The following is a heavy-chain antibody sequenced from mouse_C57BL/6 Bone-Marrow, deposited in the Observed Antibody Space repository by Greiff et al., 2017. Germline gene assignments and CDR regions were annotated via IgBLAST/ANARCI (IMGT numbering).Heavy chain of an antibody. Sequence: QVQLQQPGPELVKPGASVKLSCKASGYTFTRYWMPWVKQRPGQGLEWIGNINPSNGGTNYNEKFKCKATLTVDKSSSTAYMQLSSLTSEDSAVYYCARSYYGSSYSAWFSYWGQGTLVTVAA. V-gene: IGHV1-53*01. CDR1: GYTFTRYW. CDR3: ARSYYGSSYSAWFSY. D-gene: IGHD1-1*01. J-gene: IGHJ3*01. CDR2: INPSNGGT.